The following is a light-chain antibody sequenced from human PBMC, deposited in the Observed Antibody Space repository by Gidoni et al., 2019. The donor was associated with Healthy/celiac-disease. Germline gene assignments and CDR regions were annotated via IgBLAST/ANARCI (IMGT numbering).Light chain of an antibody. CDR2: KAS. CDR1: QSISSW. CDR3: QQYNSYPFT. Sequence: IQMTQSPSTLSASVGDRVTITCRASQSISSWLAWYQQKPGKAPKLLIYKASSLESGVPSRFSGSGSGTEFTPTISSLQPDDFATYYCQQYNSYPFTFGPGTKVDIK. V-gene: IGKV1-5*03. J-gene: IGKJ3*01.